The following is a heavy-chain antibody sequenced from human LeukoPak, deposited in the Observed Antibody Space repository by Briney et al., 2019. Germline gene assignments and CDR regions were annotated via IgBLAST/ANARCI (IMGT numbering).Heavy chain of an antibody. Sequence: GGSLRLSCAASGFTFSSYAMHWVRQAPGKGLEWVSSIGDSGVMTYYADSVKGRFTSSRDNSKNMLYLQMNSLRAEDTAVYYCAKQIRGVNDYWGQGTLVTVSS. CDR1: GFTFSSYA. D-gene: IGHD3-10*01. J-gene: IGHJ4*02. V-gene: IGHV3-23*01. CDR2: IGDSGVMT. CDR3: AKQIRGVNDY.